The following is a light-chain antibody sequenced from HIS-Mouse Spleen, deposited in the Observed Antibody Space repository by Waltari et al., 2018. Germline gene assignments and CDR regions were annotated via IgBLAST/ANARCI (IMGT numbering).Light chain of an antibody. CDR2: RNN. V-gene: IGLV1-47*01. Sequence: QSVLTQPPSASGTPGQRVTISCSGSSSNLGSNSVSWYQQLPGPAPKLLIYRNNQRPSGVPDRFSGSKSGTSASLAISGLRSEDEADYYCAAWDDSLSGPVFGGGTKLTVL. CDR1: SSNLGSNS. J-gene: IGLJ3*02. CDR3: AAWDDSLSGPV.